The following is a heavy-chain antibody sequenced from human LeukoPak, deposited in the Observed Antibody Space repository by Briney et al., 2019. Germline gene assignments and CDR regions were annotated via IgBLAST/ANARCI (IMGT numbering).Heavy chain of an antibody. V-gene: IGHV2-5*02. CDR2: IYWDDDK. CDR1: GFSLSTSGVG. CDR3: AHGAIAYYYGSGSYDY. D-gene: IGHD3-10*01. Sequence: SGPTLVKPTQTLTLTCTFSGFSLSTSGVGVGWIRQPPGKALEWLALIYWDDDKRYSPSLKSRLTITKDTSKNQVVLTMTNMDPVDTATYYCAHGAIAYYYGSGSYDYWGQGTLVTVSS. J-gene: IGHJ4*02.